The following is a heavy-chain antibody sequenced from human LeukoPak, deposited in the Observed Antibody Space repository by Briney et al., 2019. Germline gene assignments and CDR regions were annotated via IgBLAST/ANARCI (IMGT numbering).Heavy chain of an antibody. CDR1: GFTFSSYW. Sequence: GTSLRLSCAASGFTFSSYWMSWVRQAPGKGLEWMAFIRSDGSNKYYADSVKGRFTISRDNSKNTLYLQMNSLRAGDTAVYYCARILDSAWGELGYWGQGTLVTVSS. D-gene: IGHD6-19*01. J-gene: IGHJ4*02. CDR3: ARILDSAWGELGY. V-gene: IGHV3-33*08. CDR2: IRSDGSNK.